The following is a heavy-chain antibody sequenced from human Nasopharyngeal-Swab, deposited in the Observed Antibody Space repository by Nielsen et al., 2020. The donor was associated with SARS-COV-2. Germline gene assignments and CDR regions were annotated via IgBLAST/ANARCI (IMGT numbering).Heavy chain of an antibody. V-gene: IGHV3-11*06. CDR3: ARDTATADYYYYYGMDV. J-gene: IGHJ6*02. Sequence: WIRQPPGKGLEWVSYISSSSSYTNYADSVKGRLTISRDNAKNSLYLQMNSLRAEDTAVYYCARDTATADYYYYYGMDVWGQGTTVTVSS. D-gene: IGHD5-18*01. CDR2: ISSSSSYT.